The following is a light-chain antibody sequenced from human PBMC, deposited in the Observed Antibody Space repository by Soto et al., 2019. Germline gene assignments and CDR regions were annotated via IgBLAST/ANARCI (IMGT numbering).Light chain of an antibody. CDR3: QQTYSTPIN. J-gene: IGKJ5*01. V-gene: IGKV1-27*01. CDR1: QGISNF. CDR2: AAS. Sequence: DLQMTQSSSSLSQSVLAIVTITGRASQGISNFLAWYQQKPGKVPKLLIYAASTLQSGVPSRFSGSGSGTDFTLTISSLQPEDFVTYYCQQTYSTPINFGQGTQLEIK.